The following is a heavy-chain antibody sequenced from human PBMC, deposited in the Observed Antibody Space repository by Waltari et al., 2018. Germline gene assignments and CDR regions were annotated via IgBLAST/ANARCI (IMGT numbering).Heavy chain of an antibody. CDR3: ARDRVYDSSGSSYVDFFDL. CDR1: GFILSGHW. Sequence: EAELAESGGGVGQPGESLRLSCAASGFILSGHWKHWVRQTPGKGLVWVARVSVTGRRTTYADSVKGRFTISRDNANNIVFLQMNNLTAEDTAVYYCARDRVYDSSGSSYVDFFDLWGHGTLVTVSS. CDR2: VSVTGRRT. V-gene: IGHV3-74*03. J-gene: IGHJ4*01. D-gene: IGHD3-22*01.